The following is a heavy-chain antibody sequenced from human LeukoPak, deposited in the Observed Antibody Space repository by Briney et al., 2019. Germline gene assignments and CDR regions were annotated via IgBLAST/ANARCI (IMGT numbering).Heavy chain of an antibody. J-gene: IGHJ4*02. CDR3: TRMTTGHDY. V-gene: IGHV4-34*04. CDR2: INHSGYT. CDR1: GVSFDDYY. Sequence: SETLSLTCAVSGVSFDDYYWAWVRQTPGKGLEWIGEINHSGYTNDSPSLKSRATLSIDTSRKQFSLNLRSVTVADAGIYYCTRMTTGHDYWGQGTLVTVSS. D-gene: IGHD4-17*01.